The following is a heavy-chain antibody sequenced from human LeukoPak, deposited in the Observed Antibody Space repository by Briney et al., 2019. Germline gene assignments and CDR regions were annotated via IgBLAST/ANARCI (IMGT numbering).Heavy chain of an antibody. J-gene: IGHJ4*01. CDR1: GYTFTGYY. CDR3: ARDGKRASLITSRGARPYYFDC. D-gene: IGHD3-16*01. CDR2: INPNSGGT. V-gene: IGHV1-2*02. Sequence: ASVKVSCKASGYTFTGYYMHWVRQAPGQGLEWMGWINPNSGGTNYAQKFQGRVTMTRDTSISTAYTEMSRLRSDDTAVYDCARDGKRASLITSRGARPYYFDCWGHGTLVTVSS.